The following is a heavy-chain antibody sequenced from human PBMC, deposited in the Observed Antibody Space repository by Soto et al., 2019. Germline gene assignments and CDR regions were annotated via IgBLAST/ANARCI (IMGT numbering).Heavy chain of an antibody. CDR1: GFTFSNAW. J-gene: IGHJ4*02. CDR3: AKGGDGYNHYFDY. V-gene: IGHV3-30*18. D-gene: IGHD5-12*01. CDR2: ISYDGSYK. Sequence: PGGSLRLSCAASGFTFSNAWMSWVRQAPGKGLEWVAVISYDGSYKYFADSVKGRFTFSRDSSKNTLYLQMNSLRTEDTAVYYCAKGGDGYNHYFDYWGLGTLVTVSS.